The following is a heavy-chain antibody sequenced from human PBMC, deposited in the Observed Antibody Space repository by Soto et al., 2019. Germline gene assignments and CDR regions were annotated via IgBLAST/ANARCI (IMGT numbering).Heavy chain of an antibody. CDR3: ARVQTYSSSWYHFAY. V-gene: IGHV1-24*01. CDR2: FDPEDGET. Sequence: ASVKVSCKVSGYTLTELSMHWVRQAPGKGLEWMGGFDPEDGETIYAQKFQGRVTMTRDTSTSTVYMELSSLRSEDTAVYYCARVQTYSSSWYHFAYWGQGTLVTVSS. CDR1: GYTLTELS. D-gene: IGHD6-19*01. J-gene: IGHJ4*02.